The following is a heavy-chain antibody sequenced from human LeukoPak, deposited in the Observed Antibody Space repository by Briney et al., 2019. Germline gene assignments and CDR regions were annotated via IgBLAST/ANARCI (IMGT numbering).Heavy chain of an antibody. CDR3: AREVAVAGKEYYFDY. Sequence: GGSLRLSCAASGFTFSSYSMNWVRQAPGKGLEWVSSISSSSSYIYYADSVKGRFTISRDNAKNSLYLKMNSLRAEDTAVYYCAREVAVAGKEYYFDYWGQGTLVTVSS. J-gene: IGHJ4*02. CDR1: GFTFSSYS. D-gene: IGHD6-19*01. V-gene: IGHV3-21*01. CDR2: ISSSSSYI.